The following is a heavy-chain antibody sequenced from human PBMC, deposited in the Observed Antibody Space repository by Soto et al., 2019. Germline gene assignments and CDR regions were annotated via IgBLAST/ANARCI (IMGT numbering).Heavy chain of an antibody. CDR1: GFTFSSYA. Sequence: SGGSLRLSCAASGFTFSSYAMHWVRQAPGKGLEYVSAISSNGGSTYYANSVKGRFTISRDNSKNTLYLQMGSLRAEDMAVYYCARGSDYGDLSYYMDVWGKGTSVTVSS. D-gene: IGHD4-17*01. V-gene: IGHV3-64*01. CDR2: ISSNGGST. CDR3: ARGSDYGDLSYYMDV. J-gene: IGHJ6*03.